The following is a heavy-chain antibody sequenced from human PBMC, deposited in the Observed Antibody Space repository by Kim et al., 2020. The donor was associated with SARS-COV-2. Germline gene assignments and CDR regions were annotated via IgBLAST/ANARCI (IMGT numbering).Heavy chain of an antibody. J-gene: IGHJ4*02. V-gene: IGHV3-23*01. CDR3: AKGTGWVYCSSTSCPRAFDY. CDR2: ISGSGGST. Sequence: GGSLRLSCAASGFTFSSYAMSWVRQAPGKGLEWVSAISGSGGSTYYADSVKGRFTISRDNSKNTLYLQMNSLRAEDTAVYYCAKGTGWVYCSSTSCPRAFDYWGQGTLVTVSS. CDR1: GFTFSSYA. D-gene: IGHD2-2*01.